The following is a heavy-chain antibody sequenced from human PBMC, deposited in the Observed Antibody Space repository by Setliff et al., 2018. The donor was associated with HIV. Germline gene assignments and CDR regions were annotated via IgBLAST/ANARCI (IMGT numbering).Heavy chain of an antibody. Sequence: PSETLSLTCSVYGTSFSDHYWSWVRQTPGKGLEWIGEMNQSGSTNYNPSLKSRVTISVDTSKNQFSLKLSSVTAEDTAVYYCARDWAMVRGVTTYYFDYWGQGTLVTVSS. CDR2: MNQSGST. CDR1: GTSFSDHY. V-gene: IGHV4-34*01. D-gene: IGHD3-10*01. CDR3: ARDWAMVRGVTTYYFDY. J-gene: IGHJ4*02.